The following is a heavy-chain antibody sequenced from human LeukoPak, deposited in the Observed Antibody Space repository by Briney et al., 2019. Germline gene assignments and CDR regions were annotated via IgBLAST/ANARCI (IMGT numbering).Heavy chain of an antibody. CDR3: AREMGLNIVATFDY. CDR1: GFTFSNYG. J-gene: IGHJ4*02. V-gene: IGHV3-33*01. D-gene: IGHD5-12*01. CDR2: IWYDGSNK. Sequence: PGRSLRLSCAASGFTFSNYGMHWVRQAPGKGLEWVALIWYDGSNKYYADSVQGRFIISRDNSKNTLYLQMNSLRAEDTAVYYCAREMGLNIVATFDYWGQGTLVTVSS.